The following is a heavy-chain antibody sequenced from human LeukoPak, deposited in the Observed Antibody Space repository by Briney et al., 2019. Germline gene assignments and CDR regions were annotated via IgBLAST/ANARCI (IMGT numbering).Heavy chain of an antibody. CDR1: GFTFSSYG. J-gene: IGHJ4*02. CDR3: AEITMIRGFDY. CDR2: ISSSGSST. D-gene: IGHD3-10*01. Sequence: WGSLSLSCAAYGFTFSSYGMSWVRQAPGKGLEWVSSISSSGSSTYYADSVKGRFTVSRDNSKNTVDLQMNSLRAEDTAVYYCAEITMIRGFDYWGQGTLVTVSS. V-gene: IGHV3-23*01.